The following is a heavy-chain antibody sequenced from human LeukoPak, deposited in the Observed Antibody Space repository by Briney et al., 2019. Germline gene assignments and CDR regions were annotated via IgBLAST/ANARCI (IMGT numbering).Heavy chain of an antibody. V-gene: IGHV3-21*01. CDR1: GFTFSSYS. CDR3: GVISSSGYLKKEPFDY. J-gene: IGHJ4*02. D-gene: IGHD3-22*01. CDR2: ISSSSSYI. Sequence: GGSLRLSCAASGFTFSSYSMNWVRQAPGKGLEWVSSISSSSSYIYYADSVKGRFTISRDNAKNSLYLQMNSLRAEDTAVYYCGVISSSGYLKKEPFDYWGQGTLVTVSS.